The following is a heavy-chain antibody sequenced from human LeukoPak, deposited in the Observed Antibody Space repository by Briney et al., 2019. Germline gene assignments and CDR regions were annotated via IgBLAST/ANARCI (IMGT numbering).Heavy chain of an antibody. CDR2: ISYDGSNK. J-gene: IGHJ3*02. CDR1: GFTFSSYA. Sequence: GGSLRLSCAASGFTFSSYAMHWVRQAPGKGLEWVAVISYDGSNKYYADSVKGRFTISRDNSKNTPYLQMNSLRAEDTAVYYCARESPIGGAFDIWGQGTMVTVSS. CDR3: ARESPIGGAFDI. V-gene: IGHV3-30*04. D-gene: IGHD3-16*01.